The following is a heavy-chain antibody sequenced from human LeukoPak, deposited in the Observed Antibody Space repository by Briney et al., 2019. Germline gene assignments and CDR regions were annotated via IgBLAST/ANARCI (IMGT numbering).Heavy chain of an antibody. CDR1: GASVSRGGYY. D-gene: IGHD2-2*01. CDR3: ARACSSTSCRDGYYYGMDV. J-gene: IGHJ6*02. Sequence: SETLSLTCAVSGASVSRGGYYWSWIRQHPGKGLEWIGYIYYSGSTYYNPSLKSRVTISVDTSKNQFSLKLSSVTAADTAVYYCARACSSTSCRDGYYYGMDVWGQGTTVTVSS. CDR2: IYYSGST. V-gene: IGHV4-31*11.